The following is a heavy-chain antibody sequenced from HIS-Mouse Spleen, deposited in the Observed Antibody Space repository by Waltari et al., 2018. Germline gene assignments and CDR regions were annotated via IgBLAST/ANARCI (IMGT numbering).Heavy chain of an antibody. CDR2: IYYSGST. CDR3: AREIPYSSSWYDWYFDL. V-gene: IGHV4-39*07. D-gene: IGHD6-13*01. Sequence: QLQLQESGPGLVKPSETLSLTCTVSGCPLSSSRSSWGRLRQPPGKGLEWIGSIYYSGSTYYNPSLKSRVTISVDTSKNQFSLKLSSVTAADTAVYYCAREIPYSSSWYDWYFDLWGRGTLVTVSS. CDR1: GCPLSSSRSS. J-gene: IGHJ2*01.